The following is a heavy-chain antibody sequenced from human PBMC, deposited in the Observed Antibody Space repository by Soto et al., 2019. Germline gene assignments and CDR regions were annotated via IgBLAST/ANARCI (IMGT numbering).Heavy chain of an antibody. CDR3: ARGIHWFDP. Sequence: PSETLSLTXAVYGGSFSGYYWSWIRQPPGKGLEWIGEINHSGSTNYNPSLKSRVTISVDTSKNQFSLKLSSVTAADTAVYYCARGIHWFDPWGQGTLVTVSS. CDR1: GGSFSGYY. J-gene: IGHJ5*02. V-gene: IGHV4-34*01. CDR2: INHSGST.